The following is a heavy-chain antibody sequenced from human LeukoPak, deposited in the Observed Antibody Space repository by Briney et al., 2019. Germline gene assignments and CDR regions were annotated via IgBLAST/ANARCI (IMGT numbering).Heavy chain of an antibody. V-gene: IGHV4-61*02. Sequence: SETPSLTCTVSGDSISSGDYYWSWIRQPAGKGLEWIGRISSSGSTNYNPSLKSRVTISVDTSKNHFSLKLNSVTAADTAVYYCAKPSNYYGSATDAFDFWGQGTMVTVSS. J-gene: IGHJ3*01. D-gene: IGHD3-10*01. CDR2: ISSSGST. CDR1: GDSISSGDYY. CDR3: AKPSNYYGSATDAFDF.